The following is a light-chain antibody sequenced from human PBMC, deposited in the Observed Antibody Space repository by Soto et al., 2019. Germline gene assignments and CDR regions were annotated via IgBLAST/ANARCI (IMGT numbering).Light chain of an antibody. J-gene: IGKJ2*01. CDR3: QQRDNWYT. V-gene: IGKV3-11*01. CDR1: QSVRIY. CDR2: VAS. Sequence: EIVLTQSPATLSLSPGERATLSCRASQSVRIYLAWYQQRPGQAPRLLIYVASKRATGIPARFSGSGSGTDFTLTISSLEPEDSAVYYCQQRDNWYTFGQGTKLDI.